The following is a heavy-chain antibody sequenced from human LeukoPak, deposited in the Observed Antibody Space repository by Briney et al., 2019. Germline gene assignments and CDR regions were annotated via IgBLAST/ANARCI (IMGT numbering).Heavy chain of an antibody. D-gene: IGHD3-22*01. Sequence: GTSLRLSCAASGFTFSSYGMHWVRQAPGKGLEWVALMSYDGSNKYCADSVKGRLTISGDNSKNTLYLQMNSLRPEDTAVYYCAKDQGNRGYDSWGQGTLVTVSS. CDR3: AKDQGNRGYDS. CDR1: GFTFSSYG. CDR2: MSYDGSNK. V-gene: IGHV3-30*18. J-gene: IGHJ4*02.